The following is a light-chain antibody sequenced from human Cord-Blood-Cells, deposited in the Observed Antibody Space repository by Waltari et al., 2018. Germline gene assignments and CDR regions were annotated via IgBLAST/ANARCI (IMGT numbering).Light chain of an antibody. CDR2: DAS. V-gene: IGKV1-33*01. Sequence: DIQMTQSPSSLSASVGDRVTLTCQASQDISNYLNWYQQKPGKAPKLLIYDASNLETGVPSRFSGSGSGTDFTFTISSLQPEDIATYYCQQCDNLPFTFGPGTKVDIK. CDR1: QDISNY. J-gene: IGKJ3*01. CDR3: QQCDNLPFT.